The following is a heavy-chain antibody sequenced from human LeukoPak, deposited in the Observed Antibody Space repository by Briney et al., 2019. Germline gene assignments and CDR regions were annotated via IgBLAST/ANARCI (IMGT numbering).Heavy chain of an antibody. J-gene: IGHJ6*02. CDR1: GYTFTGYY. V-gene: IGHV1-2*02. Sequence: ASVKVSCKASGYTFTGYYMHWVRQAPGQGLEWMGWINPNSGGTNYAQKFQGRVTMTRDTSISTAYMELSRLRPDDTAVYYCARDSMAGSSGYRNYYYYGMDVWGQGTTVTVSS. CDR2: INPNSGGT. CDR3: ARDSMAGSSGYRNYYYYGMDV. D-gene: IGHD3-22*01.